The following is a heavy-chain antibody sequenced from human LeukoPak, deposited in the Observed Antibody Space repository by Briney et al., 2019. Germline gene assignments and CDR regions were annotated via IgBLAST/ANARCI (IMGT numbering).Heavy chain of an antibody. D-gene: IGHD3-3*01. Sequence: SETLSLTCTVSGGSISSGDYYWSWIRQPPGKGLEWIGYIYYSGSTYYNPSLKSRVTISVDTSKNQFSLKLSSVTAADTAVYYCASAPTYYDFRSGYPWFDPWGQGTLVTVSS. CDR2: IYYSGST. V-gene: IGHV4-30-4*01. J-gene: IGHJ5*02. CDR3: ASAPTYYDFRSGYPWFDP. CDR1: GGSISSGDYY.